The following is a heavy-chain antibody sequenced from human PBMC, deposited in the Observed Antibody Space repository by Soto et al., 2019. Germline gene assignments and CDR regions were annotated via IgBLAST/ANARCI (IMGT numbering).Heavy chain of an antibody. D-gene: IGHD5-12*01. CDR1: GYTFTSYA. CDR2: INASNGNT. J-gene: IGHJ4*02. CDR3: ARDLGSGYEPGDY. Sequence: GASVKVSCKASGYTFTSYAMHWVRQAPGQRLEWMGRINASNGNTKYAQKFQGRVTMTRDTSTSTVYMELSSLRSEDTAVYYCARDLGSGYEPGDYWGQGTLVTVSS. V-gene: IGHV1-3*01.